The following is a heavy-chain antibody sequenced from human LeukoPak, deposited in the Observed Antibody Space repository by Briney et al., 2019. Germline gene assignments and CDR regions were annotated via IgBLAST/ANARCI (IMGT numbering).Heavy chain of an antibody. Sequence: GGSLRLSCAASGFTFSSYSMNWVRQAPGKGLEWVSSISSSSSYIYYADSVKGRFTISRDNAKNSLYLQMNSLRAEDTAVYYCARDPSMVRGVIVPGDYYYMDVWGKGSTVTVSS. CDR1: GFTFSSYS. J-gene: IGHJ6*03. V-gene: IGHV3-21*01. CDR2: ISSSSSYI. D-gene: IGHD3-10*01. CDR3: ARDPSMVRGVIVPGDYYYMDV.